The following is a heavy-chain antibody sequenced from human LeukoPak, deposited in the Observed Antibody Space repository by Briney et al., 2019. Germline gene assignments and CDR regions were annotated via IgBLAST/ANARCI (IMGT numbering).Heavy chain of an antibody. V-gene: IGHV1-69*05. J-gene: IGHJ4*02. CDR3: AREGRHCSSTSCFADYFDY. CDR1: GGTFNSYG. CDR2: IIPVFGTA. Sequence: GSSVKVSCKASGGTFNSYGISWVRQAPGQGLEWMGGIIPVFGTANYAQKFQGRVTITTDESTSTAYMELSSLRSEDTAVYYCAREGRHCSSTSCFADYFDYWGQGTLVTVSS. D-gene: IGHD2-2*01.